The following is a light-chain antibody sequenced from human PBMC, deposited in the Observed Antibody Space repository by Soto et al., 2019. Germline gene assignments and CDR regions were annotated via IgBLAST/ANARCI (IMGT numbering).Light chain of an antibody. CDR3: QQLFDSPIT. CDR2: AAS. Sequence: IQLTQSPSSLPASVGDRVTITCRASQGISSYLAWYQQKPGKAPKLLIYAASTLESGVPSRFSATVSGTEFSLTITSLQPEDFATYYCQQLFDSPITFGQGTRLEIK. V-gene: IGKV1-9*01. CDR1: QGISSY. J-gene: IGKJ5*01.